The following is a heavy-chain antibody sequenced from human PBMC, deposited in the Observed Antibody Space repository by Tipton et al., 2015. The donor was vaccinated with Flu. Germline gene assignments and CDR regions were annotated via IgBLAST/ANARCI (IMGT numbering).Heavy chain of an antibody. V-gene: IGHV4-59*01. CDR1: GGSISRDY. Sequence: TLSLTCTVSGGSISRDYWSWSRQPPGMGLEWIGSILYSGIPKYNPSLRSRVTISVDTSKNQFSLQLSSVTAADTAEYYCARVLGNSYSYGMDVWGQGTTVTVSS. J-gene: IGHJ6*02. CDR2: ILYSGIP. CDR3: ARVLGNSYSYGMDV. D-gene: IGHD1-1*01.